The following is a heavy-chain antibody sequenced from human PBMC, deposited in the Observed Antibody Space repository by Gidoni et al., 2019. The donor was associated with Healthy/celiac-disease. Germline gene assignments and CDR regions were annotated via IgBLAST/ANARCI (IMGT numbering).Heavy chain of an antibody. Sequence: QVQLQESGPGLVKPSQTLSPTCTVSGVSISSGGYYWNWIRQHPGKGLGWMGYIYYSGSTYDNPSLKSRVSIAVDTSKNQFSLKLSSVTAADAAVYYCARDRTPVVAAHAFDIWGQGTMVTVSS. J-gene: IGHJ3*02. D-gene: IGHD2-15*01. CDR2: IYYSGST. V-gene: IGHV4-31*03. CDR3: ARDRTPVVAAHAFDI. CDR1: GVSISSGGYY.